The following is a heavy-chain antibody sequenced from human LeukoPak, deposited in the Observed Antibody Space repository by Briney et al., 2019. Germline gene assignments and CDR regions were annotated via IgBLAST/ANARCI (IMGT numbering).Heavy chain of an antibody. Sequence: SETLSLTCAVYGGSFSGYYWSWIRQPPGKGLEWIGEINHSGSTNYNPSLKSRVTISVDTSKNQFSLKLSSVTAAGTAVYYCARGVPLYDFWSGYHLYYFDYWGQGTLVTVSS. V-gene: IGHV4-34*01. J-gene: IGHJ4*02. CDR1: GGSFSGYY. D-gene: IGHD3-3*01. CDR2: INHSGST. CDR3: ARGVPLYDFWSGYHLYYFDY.